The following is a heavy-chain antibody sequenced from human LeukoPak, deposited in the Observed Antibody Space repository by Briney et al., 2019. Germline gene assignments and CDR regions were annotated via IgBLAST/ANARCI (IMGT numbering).Heavy chain of an antibody. CDR3: ARDGSGTDWAYYNWFDP. V-gene: IGHV1-8*01. CDR2: MNPKSGNT. Sequence: ASVKVSCKASGYTLTSYDINWVRQATGQGLEWMGWMNPKSGNTGYALKFQGRVTMTRNTSISTAYMELSSLRSDDTAMYYCARDGSGTDWAYYNWFDPWGQGTLVTVSS. J-gene: IGHJ5*02. D-gene: IGHD3-10*01. CDR1: GYTLTSYD.